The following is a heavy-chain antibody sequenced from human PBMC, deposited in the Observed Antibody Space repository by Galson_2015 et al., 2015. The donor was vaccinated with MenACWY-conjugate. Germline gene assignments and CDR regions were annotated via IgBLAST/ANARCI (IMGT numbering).Heavy chain of an antibody. V-gene: IGHV6-1*01. CDR2: TSYRSKWYN. D-gene: IGHD4-17*01. CDR1: GDSVSSNSAA. CDR3: ATDYGDYDWRFDY. Sequence: CAISGDSVSSNSAAWSWIRQSPSRGLEWLGRTSYRSKWYNDYAESVRSRVTINPDIPKNQFSLQLNSVTPEDTAVYYCATDYGDYDWRFDYWGQGILVTVSS. J-gene: IGHJ4*02.